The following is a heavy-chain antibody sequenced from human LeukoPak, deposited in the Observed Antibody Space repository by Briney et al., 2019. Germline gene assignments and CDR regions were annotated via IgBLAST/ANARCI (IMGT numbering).Heavy chain of an antibody. D-gene: IGHD3-16*01. CDR1: GYTFTGYY. J-gene: IGHJ4*02. Sequence: ASVKVSCKASGYTFTGYYMHLERQAPGQGLEWVGWINPNSGGTNYAQKFQGRVTMTRDTSISTAYMELSRLRSDDTAVYYCARYFRGTRLFDYWGQGTLVTVSS. CDR3: ARYFRGTRLFDY. CDR2: INPNSGGT. V-gene: IGHV1-2*02.